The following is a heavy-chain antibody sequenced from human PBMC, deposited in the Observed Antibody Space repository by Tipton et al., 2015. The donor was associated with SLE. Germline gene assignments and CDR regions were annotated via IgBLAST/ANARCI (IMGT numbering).Heavy chain of an antibody. CDR1: GGSMDFYQ. Sequence: TLSLTCIVSGGSMDFYQWSWIRQAPGKGLEWVGYIDKSGNSNYNPSLKSRVSMLVGTSKNQFSLRLTSVTAADTAVYFCARDRGDGYRDAFDVWGQGTVVTVSS. CDR3: ARDRGDGYRDAFDV. V-gene: IGHV4-4*09. D-gene: IGHD5-24*01. CDR2: IDKSGNS. J-gene: IGHJ3*01.